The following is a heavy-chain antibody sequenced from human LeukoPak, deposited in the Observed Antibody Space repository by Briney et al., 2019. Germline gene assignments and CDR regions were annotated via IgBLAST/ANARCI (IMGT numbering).Heavy chain of an antibody. CDR1: GFAFSNYA. CDR3: AKDRGVRGIINGHFDH. V-gene: IGHV3-30*18. CDR2: KSYDGSNN. J-gene: IGHJ4*02. D-gene: IGHD3-10*01. Sequence: GGSLRLSCTASGFAFSNYAMHWVRQAPGKGLEWVALKSYDGSNNYYADSVKGRFTISRDNSKSTLDLQMNSLRAEDTAVYYCAKDRGVRGIINGHFDHWGQGTLVTVSS.